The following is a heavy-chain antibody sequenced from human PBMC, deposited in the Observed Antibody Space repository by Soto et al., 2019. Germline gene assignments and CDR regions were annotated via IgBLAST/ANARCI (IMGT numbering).Heavy chain of an antibody. J-gene: IGHJ3*02. CDR3: ARRRCSGGSCYLRAFDI. D-gene: IGHD2-15*01. CDR2: IYYSGST. V-gene: IGHV4-39*01. Sequence: QLQLQESGPGLVKPSETLSLTCTVSGGSISSSSYYWGWIRQPPGKGLEWIGSIYYSGSTYYNPSLKRRVTISVDTSKNQFSRKRSSVTAADTAVYYCARRRCSGGSCYLRAFDIWGQGTMVTVSS. CDR1: GGSISSSSYY.